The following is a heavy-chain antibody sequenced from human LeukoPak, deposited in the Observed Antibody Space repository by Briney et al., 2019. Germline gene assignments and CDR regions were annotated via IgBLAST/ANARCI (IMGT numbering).Heavy chain of an antibody. CDR3: AREYCSGGSCYLTYHLDY. CDR2: MSSDGSSK. J-gene: IGHJ4*02. CDR1: GFTFSTYA. Sequence: GGSLRLSCAASGFTFSTYATHWVRQAPGRGLEWVAVMSSDGSSKYYADSVKGRFTISRDNSKNTLYLQMNSLRAEDTAMYYCAREYCSGGSCYLTYHLDYWGQGTLITISS. V-gene: IGHV3-30-3*01. D-gene: IGHD2-15*01.